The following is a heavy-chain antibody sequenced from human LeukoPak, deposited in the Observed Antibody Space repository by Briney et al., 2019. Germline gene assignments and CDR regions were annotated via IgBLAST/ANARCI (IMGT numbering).Heavy chain of an antibody. V-gene: IGHV4-34*01. CDR3: ARGGILAEYYSGDFDY. J-gene: IGHJ4*02. CDR2: INHSGST. CDR1: GGSFSGYY. D-gene: IGHD2/OR15-2a*01. Sequence: SETLSLTCAVYGGSFSGYYWSWIRQPPGKGLEWIGEINHSGSTNYNPSLKSRVTISVDTSKNQFSLKLSSVTAADTAVYYCARGGILAEYYSGDFDYWGQGTPVTVSS.